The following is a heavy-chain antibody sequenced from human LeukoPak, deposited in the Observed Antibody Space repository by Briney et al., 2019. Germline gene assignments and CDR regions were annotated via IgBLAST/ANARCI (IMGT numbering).Heavy chain of an antibody. V-gene: IGHV4-39*01. J-gene: IGHJ3*02. CDR1: GGSISSSGYY. D-gene: IGHD5-12*01. CDR2: FYYTGST. Sequence: PSETLSLTCIVYGGSISSSGYYWDWIRQPPGKGLEWIGNFYYTGSTYYNPSLKSRITISVDTSKNQFSLKLRSVTAADTAVYYCARHSRSGYGDYESAFDIWGQGTMVTVSS. CDR3: ARHSRSGYGDYESAFDI.